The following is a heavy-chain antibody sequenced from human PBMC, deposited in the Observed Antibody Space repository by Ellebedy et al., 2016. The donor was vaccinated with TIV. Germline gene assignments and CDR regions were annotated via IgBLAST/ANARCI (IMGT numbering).Heavy chain of an antibody. V-gene: IGHV3-23*01. CDR2: ISGSGGST. D-gene: IGHD3-3*01. CDR1: GFTFSSYA. J-gene: IGHJ6*03. Sequence: GESLKISXAASGFTFSSYAMSWVRQAPGKGLEWVSAISGSGGSTYYADSVKGRFTISRDNSKNTLYLQMNSLRAEDTAVYYCAGAPYDGGYMDVWGKGTTVTVSS. CDR3: AGAPYDGGYMDV.